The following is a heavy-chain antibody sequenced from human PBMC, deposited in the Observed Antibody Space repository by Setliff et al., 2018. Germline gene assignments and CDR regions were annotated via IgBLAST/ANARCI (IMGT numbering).Heavy chain of an antibody. CDR3: ARVGDSSGWYFSRYFDY. CDR2: IYHSGST. J-gene: IGHJ4*02. V-gene: IGHV4-38-2*02. D-gene: IGHD6-19*01. Sequence: PSETLSLTCTVSGYSISSGYYWGWIRQPPGKGLEWIGSIYHSGSTYYNPSLKSRVTISVDTSKNQFSLKLSSVTAADTAVYYCARVGDSSGWYFSRYFDYWGQGTLVTVSS. CDR1: GYSISSGYY.